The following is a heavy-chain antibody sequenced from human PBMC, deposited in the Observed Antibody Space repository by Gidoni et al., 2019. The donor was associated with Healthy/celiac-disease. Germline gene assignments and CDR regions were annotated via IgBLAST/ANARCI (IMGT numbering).Heavy chain of an antibody. V-gene: IGHV4-38-2*01. D-gene: IGHD6-13*01. CDR3: ARTEQQLAQRGPFDY. CDR2: ISHSGST. Sequence: QVQLQESGPGLVKPSATLSLTCAVSGSSISSGYYWGWIRQPPGKGLEWIVSISHSGSTYYNPSLKSQVTISVDTSKNQFSLKLSSVTAADTAGYYRARTEQQLAQRGPFDYWGQGTLVTVSS. CDR1: GSSISSGYY. J-gene: IGHJ4*02.